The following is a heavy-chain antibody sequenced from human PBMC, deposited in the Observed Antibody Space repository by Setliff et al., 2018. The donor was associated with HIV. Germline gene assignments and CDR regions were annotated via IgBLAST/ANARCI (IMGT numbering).Heavy chain of an antibody. CDR3: ARHLLRGYIYIVFDY. J-gene: IGHJ4*02. CDR2: THHSGST. V-gene: IGHV4-38-2*01. Sequence: PSETLSLTCAVSASSISSDYCWGWIRQPPGKGLEWIGSTHHSGSTYYNPSLNSRVTISVDTSKNHFSLMLRSVTAADTAVYYCARHLLRGYIYIVFDYWGQGTLVTVSS. D-gene: IGHD5-18*01. CDR1: ASSISSDYC.